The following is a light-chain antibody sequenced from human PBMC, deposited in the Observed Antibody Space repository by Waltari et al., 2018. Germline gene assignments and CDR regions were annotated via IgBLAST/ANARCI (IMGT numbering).Light chain of an antibody. V-gene: IGKV1-12*01. CDR2: AAS. J-gene: IGKJ4*01. Sequence: DIQMTQSPSSVSAFVGDRVTITCRASQSISNWLAWYQQKPGKAPKLLIYAASDLHSGVPSRLRGSGAGTDFTLTISSLQAEDFATYYCQQVNSFPATFGGGTTVEIK. CDR1: QSISNW. CDR3: QQVNSFPAT.